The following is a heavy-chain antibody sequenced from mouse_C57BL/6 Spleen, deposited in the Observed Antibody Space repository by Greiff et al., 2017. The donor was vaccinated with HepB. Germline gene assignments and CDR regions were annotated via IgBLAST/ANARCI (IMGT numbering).Heavy chain of an antibody. J-gene: IGHJ1*03. V-gene: IGHV14-1*01. D-gene: IGHD1-1*01. Sequence: VQLQQSGAELVRPGASVKLSCTASGFNIKDYYMHWVEQRPEQGLEWIGRIDPEDGDTEYAPKFQGKATMTADTSSNTAYLQLSSLTSEDTAVYYCTTGYYGSSFYWYFDVWGTGTTVTVSS. CDR1: GFNIKDYY. CDR2: IDPEDGDT. CDR3: TTGYYGSSFYWYFDV.